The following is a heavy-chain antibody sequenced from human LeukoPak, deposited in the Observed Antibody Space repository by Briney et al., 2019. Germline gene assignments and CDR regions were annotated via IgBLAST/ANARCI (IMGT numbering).Heavy chain of an antibody. CDR3: ARDSPMTAREYYYYGMDV. V-gene: IGHV4-31*03. J-gene: IGHJ6*02. Sequence: PSETLSLTCTVSGGSISSGGYYWSWIRQHPGKGLEWIGYIYYSGSTYYNPSLKSRVTISVDTSKNQFSLKLSSVTAADTAVYYCARDSPMTAREYYYYGMDVWGQGTTVTVSS. CDR1: GGSISSGGYY. CDR2: IYYSGST. D-gene: IGHD1-26*01.